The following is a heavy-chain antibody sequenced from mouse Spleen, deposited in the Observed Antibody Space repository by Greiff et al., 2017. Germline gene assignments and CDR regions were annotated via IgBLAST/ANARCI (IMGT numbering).Heavy chain of an antibody. CDR3: TKDLPWFAY. Sequence: EVNVVESGGGLVKPGGSLKLSCAASGFTFSSYTMSWVRQTPEKRLEWVATISSGGSYTYYPDSVKGRFTISRDNAKNTLYLQMSSLKSEDTAMYYCTKDLPWFAYWGQGTLVTVSA. CDR2: ISSGGSYT. V-gene: IGHV5-6-4*01. J-gene: IGHJ3*01. CDR1: GFTFSSYT.